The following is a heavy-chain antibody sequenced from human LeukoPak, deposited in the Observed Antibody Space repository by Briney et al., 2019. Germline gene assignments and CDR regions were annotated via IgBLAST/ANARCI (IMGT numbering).Heavy chain of an antibody. J-gene: IGHJ4*02. CDR1: GFTFSNYA. D-gene: IGHD3-10*01. V-gene: IGHV3-30-3*01. CDR3: ARDSTYYYDSGSSGPHYFDN. Sequence: GGSLRLSCAASGFTFSNYAMHWVRQAPGKGLEWVSIISSGGVYEYYADSVKGRFTISRDNSKNTLYLQLNSLRPEDTAVYYCARDSTYYYDSGSSGPHYFDNWGQGTLVTVSS. CDR2: ISSGGVYE.